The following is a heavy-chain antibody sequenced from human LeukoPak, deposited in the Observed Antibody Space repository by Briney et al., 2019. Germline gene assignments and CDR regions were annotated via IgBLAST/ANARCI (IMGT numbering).Heavy chain of an antibody. Sequence: SETLSLTCAVYGGSFSGYYWSWIRQPPGKGLEWIGEINHSGSTNYNPSLKSRVTISVDTSKNQFSLKLSSVTAADTAVYYCARGYYYDSSGLYFDYWGQGTLVIVSS. CDR3: ARGYYYDSSGLYFDY. CDR2: INHSGST. V-gene: IGHV4-34*01. CDR1: GGSFSGYY. D-gene: IGHD3-22*01. J-gene: IGHJ4*02.